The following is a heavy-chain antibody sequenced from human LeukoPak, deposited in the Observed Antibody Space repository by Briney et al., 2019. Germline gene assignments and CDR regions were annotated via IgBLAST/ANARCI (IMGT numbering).Heavy chain of an antibody. J-gene: IGHJ4*02. CDR1: GFTFSSYA. Sequence: GGSLRLSCAASGFTFSSYAMHWVRQAPGKGLEWVAVISYDGSNKYYAGSVKGRFTISRDNSKNTLYLQMNSLRAEDTAIYYCARRYFDCWGQGTLVTVSS. CDR2: ISYDGSNK. CDR3: ARRYFDC. V-gene: IGHV3-30-3*01.